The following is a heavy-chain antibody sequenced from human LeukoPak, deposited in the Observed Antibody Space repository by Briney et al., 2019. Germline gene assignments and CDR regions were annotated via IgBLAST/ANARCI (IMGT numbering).Heavy chain of an antibody. Sequence: GGSLRLSCAASGFSFSSYTMNWVRQAPGKGLEWVSYISSSSSTIYYADSVKGRFTISRDNAKNSLYLQMNSLRDEDTAVYYCARWIAVAGTRDSNGMGVWGQGTTVTVSS. J-gene: IGHJ6*02. V-gene: IGHV3-48*02. D-gene: IGHD6-19*01. CDR1: GFSFSSYT. CDR2: ISSSSSTI. CDR3: ARWIAVAGTRDSNGMGV.